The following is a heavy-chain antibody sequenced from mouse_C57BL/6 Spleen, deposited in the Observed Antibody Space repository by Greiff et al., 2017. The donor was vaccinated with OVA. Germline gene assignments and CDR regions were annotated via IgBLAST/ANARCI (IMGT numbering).Heavy chain of an antibody. CDR3: TRDHYYCTFDY. CDR1: GFTFSSYA. D-gene: IGHD1-2*01. J-gene: IGHJ2*01. Sequence: EVLLVESGEGLVKPGGSLKLSCAASGFTFSSYAMSWVRQTPEKRLEWVAYISSGGDYIYYADTLKGRFTISRDNACNTLYMQMSSLKSEDKAMDYCTRDHYYCTFDYWGQGTTLTVSS. CDR2: ISSGGDYI. V-gene: IGHV5-9-1*02.